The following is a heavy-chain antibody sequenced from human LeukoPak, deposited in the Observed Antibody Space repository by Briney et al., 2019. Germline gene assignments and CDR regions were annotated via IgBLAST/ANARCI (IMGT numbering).Heavy chain of an antibody. J-gene: IGHJ4*02. CDR2: IYYSGST. CDR3: ARNYDTLTGYRRPFDY. V-gene: IGHV4-59*01. D-gene: IGHD3-9*01. CDR1: GGSISSYY. Sequence: PSETLSLTCTVSGGSISSYYWSWIRQSAGKGLEWIGYIYYSGSTNYNPSLKSRVTISVDTSKNQFSLKVTSVTAADTAVYYCARNYDTLTGYRRPFDYWGQGILVTVSS.